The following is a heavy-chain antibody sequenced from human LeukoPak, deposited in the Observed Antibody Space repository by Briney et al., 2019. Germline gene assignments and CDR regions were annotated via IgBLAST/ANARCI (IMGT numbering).Heavy chain of an antibody. CDR3: ARPTSGQSFDI. CDR1: GFTVTSY. CDR2: IFDGGTT. D-gene: IGHD6-19*01. Sequence: GGSLRLPCAASGFTVTSYMSWVRQAPGKGLEWVSVIFDGGTTNYADSVKGRFTISRDTSKNTLFLQMNSLRAEDTAVYFCARPTSGQSFDIWGQGTMVTVSS. V-gene: IGHV3-53*01. J-gene: IGHJ3*02.